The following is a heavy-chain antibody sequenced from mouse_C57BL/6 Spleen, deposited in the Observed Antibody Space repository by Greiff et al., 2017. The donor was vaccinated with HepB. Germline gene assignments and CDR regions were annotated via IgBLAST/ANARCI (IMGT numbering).Heavy chain of an antibody. V-gene: IGHV1-66*01. Sequence: QVHVKQSGPELVKPGASVKISCKASGYSFTSYYIHWVKQRPGQGLEWIGWIYPGSGNTKYNEKFKGKATLTADTSSSTAYMQLSSLTSEDSAVYYCARSLITTVVATEYYFDYWGQGTTLTVSS. J-gene: IGHJ2*01. CDR2: IYPGSGNT. CDR3: ARSLITTVVATEYYFDY. D-gene: IGHD1-1*01. CDR1: GYSFTSYY.